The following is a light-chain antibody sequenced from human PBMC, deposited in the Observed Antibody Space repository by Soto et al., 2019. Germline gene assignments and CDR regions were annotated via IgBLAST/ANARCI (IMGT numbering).Light chain of an antibody. CDR2: EVS. CDR3: SSYTISSTYV. V-gene: IGLV2-14*01. Sequence: QSALTQPASVSGSPGQSITISCTGTSSDVGGYNYVSWYQQHPGKAPKVMIYEVSNRPSGVSNRFSGSKSDNTASLTISGLQADDEADYYCSSYTISSTYVFGTGTKLTDL. J-gene: IGLJ1*01. CDR1: SSDVGGYNY.